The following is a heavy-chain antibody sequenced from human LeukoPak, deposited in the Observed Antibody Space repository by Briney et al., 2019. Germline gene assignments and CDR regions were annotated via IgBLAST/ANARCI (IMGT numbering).Heavy chain of an antibody. Sequence: PSETLSLTCTVSGTSISTYYWSWIRQPPGKGLEWVGYLYYSGRTSYNPSLKSRVTISVDTSKNQFSLRLSSVTAADTAVYYCARLDRSGYEMGGTWFDPWGQGTLVTVSS. D-gene: IGHD3-22*01. V-gene: IGHV4-59*08. CDR1: GTSISTYY. CDR2: LYYSGRT. J-gene: IGHJ5*02. CDR3: ARLDRSGYEMGGTWFDP.